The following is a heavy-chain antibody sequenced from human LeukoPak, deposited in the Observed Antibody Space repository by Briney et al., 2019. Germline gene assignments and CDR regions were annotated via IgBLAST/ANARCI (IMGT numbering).Heavy chain of an antibody. CDR2: INHSGST. J-gene: IGHJ4*02. D-gene: IGHD3-22*01. V-gene: IGHV4-34*01. Sequence: KPSETLSLTCAVYGGSFSGYYWSWIRQPPGKGLEWIGEINHSGSTNYNPSLKSRVTISVDTSKNQFSLKLSSVTAADTAVYYCARMPSDYDSSGYLDYWGQGTLVTVSS. CDR3: ARMPSDYDSSGYLDY. CDR1: GGSFSGYY.